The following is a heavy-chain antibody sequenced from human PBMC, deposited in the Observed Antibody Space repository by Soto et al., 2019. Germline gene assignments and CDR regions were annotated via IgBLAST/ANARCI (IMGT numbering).Heavy chain of an antibody. CDR1: GYTFTSYG. V-gene: IGHV1-18*01. CDR3: ARSPNTYGDYSYYYYYMDV. J-gene: IGHJ6*03. CDR2: ISAYNGNT. Sequence: QVQLVQSGAEVKKPGASVKVSCKASGYTFTSYGISWVRQAPGQGLEWMGWISAYNGNTNYAQKLQGRVTMTTDTSTSTAYMELRSLRSDDTAVYYCARSPNTYGDYSYYYYYMDVWGKGTTVTVSS. D-gene: IGHD4-17*01.